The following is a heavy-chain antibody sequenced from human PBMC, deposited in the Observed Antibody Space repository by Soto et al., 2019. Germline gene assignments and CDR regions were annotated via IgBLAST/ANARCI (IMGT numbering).Heavy chain of an antibody. Sequence: LSLTCTVSGGSISSGDYYWSWIRQPPGEGLEWIGYIYYSGSTYYNPSLKSRVTISVDTSKNQFSLKLSSVTAADTAVYYCARLLLYYGMDVWGQGTTVTVSS. CDR3: ARLLLYYGMDV. V-gene: IGHV4-30-4*01. D-gene: IGHD2-15*01. CDR2: IYYSGST. CDR1: GGSISSGDYY. J-gene: IGHJ6*02.